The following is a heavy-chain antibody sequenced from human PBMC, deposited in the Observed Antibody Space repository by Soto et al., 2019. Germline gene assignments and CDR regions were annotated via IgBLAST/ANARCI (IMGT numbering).Heavy chain of an antibody. V-gene: IGHV1-3*01. D-gene: IGHD2-15*01. CDR1: GYTSTSYA. J-gene: IGHJ6*02. CDR2: INAGNGNT. CDR3: ARDPAVVVAATHEGYYYYGMDV. Sequence: ASVKVSCKASGYTSTSYAMHWVRQAPGQRLEWMGWINAGNGNTKYSQKFQGRVTITRDTSASTAYMELSSLRSEDTAVYYCARDPAVVVAATHEGYYYYGMDVWGQGTTVTVSS.